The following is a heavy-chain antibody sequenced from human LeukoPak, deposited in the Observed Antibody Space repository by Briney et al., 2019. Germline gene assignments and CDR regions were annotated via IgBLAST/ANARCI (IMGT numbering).Heavy chain of an antibody. V-gene: IGHV3-21*01. J-gene: IGHJ4*02. CDR1: GFTFSSYS. CDR3: AREYYDILTGYFVDY. CDR2: ISSSGSYV. Sequence: GGSLRLSCAASGFTFSSYSMNWVRQAPGKGLEWVSSISSSGSYVYYPDSVKGRFTISRDNAKNSLFLQMNSLRAEDTAVYYCAREYYDILTGYFVDYWGQGTQVTVSS. D-gene: IGHD3-9*01.